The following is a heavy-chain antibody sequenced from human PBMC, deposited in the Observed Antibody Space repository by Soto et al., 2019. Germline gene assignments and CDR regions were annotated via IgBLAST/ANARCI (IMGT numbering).Heavy chain of an antibody. V-gene: IGHV1-8*01. CDR3: ARGLNAFWSGYYYYYYYSMDV. CDR2: MTPNSGNT. D-gene: IGHD3-3*01. CDR1: GYTFTSYD. J-gene: IGHJ6*02. Sequence: ASVKVSCKASGYTFTSYDINWVRQATGQGLDWMEWMTPNSGNTVYAQKFQGRVTMNRYPSISTAYMELSSLRSEVTFVYSCARGLNAFWSGYYYYYYYSMDVLGHGTTVTVSS.